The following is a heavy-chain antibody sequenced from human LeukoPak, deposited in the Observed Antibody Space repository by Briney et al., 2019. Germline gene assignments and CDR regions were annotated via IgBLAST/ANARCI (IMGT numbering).Heavy chain of an antibody. Sequence: SETLSLTCTVSGGSISSSSYYWGWIRQPPGKGLEWIGSIYYSGSTYYNPSLKSRVTISVDTSKNQFSLKLSSVTAADTAVYYCARRYGSGSYYVGPLYFDYWGQGTLVTVSS. D-gene: IGHD3-10*01. CDR1: GGSISSSSYY. J-gene: IGHJ4*02. CDR3: ARRYGSGSYYVGPLYFDY. CDR2: IYYSGST. V-gene: IGHV4-39*01.